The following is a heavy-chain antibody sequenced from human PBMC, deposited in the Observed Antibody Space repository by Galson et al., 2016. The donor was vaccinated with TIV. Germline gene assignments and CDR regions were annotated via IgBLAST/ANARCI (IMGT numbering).Heavy chain of an antibody. D-gene: IGHD3-22*01. CDR1: GDSISSLY. Sequence: SETLSLTCTVSGDSISSLYWSWIRQPAGKGLEWIGRIYTGGRSNYNPSLKSRVTMSLDTSKNQFSLRLSSVTAADTAVYYCARDRGNGQWFFDYWGQGTLVRVSS. CDR2: IYTGGRS. CDR3: ARDRGNGQWFFDY. J-gene: IGHJ4*02. V-gene: IGHV4-4*07.